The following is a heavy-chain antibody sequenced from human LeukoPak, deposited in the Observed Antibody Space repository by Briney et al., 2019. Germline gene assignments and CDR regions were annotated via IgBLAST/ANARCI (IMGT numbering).Heavy chain of an antibody. CDR3: ARDTDIVVVPAAFYYYYGMDV. D-gene: IGHD2-2*01. J-gene: IGHJ6*02. CDR1: GGSISSYY. V-gene: IGHV4-4*07. CDR2: IYTSGST. Sequence: SETLSLTCTVSGGSISSYYWSWIRQPAGKGLEWIGRIYTSGSTNYNPSLKSRVTMSVDTSKNQFSLKLSSVTAADTAVYYCARDTDIVVVPAAFYYYYGMDVWGQGTTATVSS.